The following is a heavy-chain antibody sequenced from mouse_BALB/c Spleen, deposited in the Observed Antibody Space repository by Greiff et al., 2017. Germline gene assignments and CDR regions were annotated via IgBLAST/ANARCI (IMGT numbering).Heavy chain of an antibody. Sequence: VQLQQSGTVLARPGASVKMSCKASGYTFTSYWMHWVKQRPGQGLEWIGAIYPGNSDTSYNQKFKGKAKLTAVTSTSTAYMELSSLTNEDSAVYYCTRARRGDAMDDWGQGTSGTVSS. CDR1: GYTFTSYW. V-gene: IGHV1-5*01. CDR3: TRARRGDAMDD. J-gene: IGHJ4*01. CDR2: IYPGNSDT.